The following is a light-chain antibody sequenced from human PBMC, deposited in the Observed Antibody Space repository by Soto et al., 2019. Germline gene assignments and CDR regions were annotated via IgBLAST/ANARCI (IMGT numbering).Light chain of an antibody. CDR3: QQSGSSPLT. J-gene: IGKJ4*01. Sequence: EIVLTQSPGTLSLSPGARATLSCRASQSFNSIYLAWYQQKPGQAPRLLIYGASSRATGIPDRFSGSGSATDFTLTISRLEPEDFAVYFCQQSGSSPLTFGGGTKVDIK. CDR2: GAS. CDR1: QSFNSIY. V-gene: IGKV3-20*01.